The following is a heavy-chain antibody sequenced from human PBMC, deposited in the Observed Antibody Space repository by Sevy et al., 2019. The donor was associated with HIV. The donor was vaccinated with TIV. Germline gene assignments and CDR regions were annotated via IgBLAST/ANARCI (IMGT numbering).Heavy chain of an antibody. Sequence: GGSLRLSCAASGFTFSSYSMHWVRQAPGKGLEWVAVISYDGSNKYYADSVKGRFTISRDNSKNTLYLQMNSLRAEDTAVYYCAKDQGGYSYGLGDYGMDVWGQGTTVTVSS. V-gene: IGHV3-30*18. CDR3: AKDQGGYSYGLGDYGMDV. D-gene: IGHD5-18*01. CDR1: GFTFSSYS. J-gene: IGHJ6*02. CDR2: ISYDGSNK.